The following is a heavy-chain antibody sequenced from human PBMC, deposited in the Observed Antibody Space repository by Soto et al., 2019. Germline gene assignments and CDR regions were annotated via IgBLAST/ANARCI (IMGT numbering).Heavy chain of an antibody. J-gene: IGHJ6*02. Sequence: WETLSLTCTVSGGSISSYYWSWIRQPPGKGLEWIGYIYYSGSTNYNPSLKSRVTISVDTSKNQFSLKLSSVTAADTAVYYCARGMGQYYYYYGMDVWGRGTTVTVSS. CDR1: GGSISSYY. CDR2: IYYSGST. V-gene: IGHV4-59*01. D-gene: IGHD2-8*01. CDR3: ARGMGQYYYYYGMDV.